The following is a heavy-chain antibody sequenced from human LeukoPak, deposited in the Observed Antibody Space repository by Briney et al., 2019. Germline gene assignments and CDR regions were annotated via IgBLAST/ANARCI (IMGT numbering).Heavy chain of an antibody. V-gene: IGHV4-34*01. Sequence: PSETLSLTCAVYGGSFSGYYWSWIRQPPGKGLEWIGEINHSGSTNYNPSLKSRVTISVDTSKNQFSLKLSSVTAADTAVYYCTRDRYYDFWSGYGGAFDIWGQGTMVTVSS. D-gene: IGHD3-3*01. CDR2: INHSGST. CDR1: GGSFSGYY. J-gene: IGHJ3*02. CDR3: TRDRYYDFWSGYGGAFDI.